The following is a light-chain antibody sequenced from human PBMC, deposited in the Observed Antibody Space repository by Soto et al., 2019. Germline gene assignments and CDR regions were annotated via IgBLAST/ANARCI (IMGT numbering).Light chain of an antibody. CDR3: CSYAGSSTWV. CDR1: ISDVGSYNL. J-gene: IGLJ3*02. CDR2: EGS. Sequence: QSALTQPASVSGSPGQSITISCTGTISDVGSYNLVSWYQQHPGKAPKLMIYEGSKRPSGVSNRFSGSKSGNTASLTISGLQAEDEADYYFCSYAGSSTWVFGGGTKLTVL. V-gene: IGLV2-23*01.